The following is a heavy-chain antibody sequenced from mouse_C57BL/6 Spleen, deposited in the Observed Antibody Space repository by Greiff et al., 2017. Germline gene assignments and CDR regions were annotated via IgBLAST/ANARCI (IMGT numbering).Heavy chain of an antibody. Sequence: EVKLMESGPGMVKPSQSLSLTCTVTGYSITSGYDWHWIRHFPGHKLEWMGYISYSGSTNYNPTLKNRISITHDTSKNQCFLKLNSVTTEDTAKYSCTTDFFAYWGQGTLVTVSA. V-gene: IGHV3-1*01. CDR3: TTDFFAY. CDR2: ISYSGST. J-gene: IGHJ3*01. CDR1: GYSITSGYD.